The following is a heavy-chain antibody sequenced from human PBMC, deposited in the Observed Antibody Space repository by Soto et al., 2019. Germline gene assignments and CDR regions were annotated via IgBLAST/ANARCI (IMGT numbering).Heavy chain of an antibody. V-gene: IGHV3-21*01. CDR3: ARDDYGDSGDY. Sequence: EVQLVESGGGLVKPGGSLRLSCAASGFTFSSYSMNWVRQAPGKGLEWVSSLSSSSSYIYYADSVKGRCTISRDNAKHSLYLQMNSLRAEDTAVYYCARDDYGDSGDYWGQGTLVTVSS. J-gene: IGHJ4*02. D-gene: IGHD4-17*01. CDR1: GFTFSSYS. CDR2: LSSSSSYI.